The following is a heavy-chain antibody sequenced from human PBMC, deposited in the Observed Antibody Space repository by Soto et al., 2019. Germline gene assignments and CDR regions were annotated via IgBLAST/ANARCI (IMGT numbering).Heavy chain of an antibody. J-gene: IGHJ1*01. V-gene: IGHV4-39*02. CDR3: ARLAYSGYLQT. Sequence: KPSETLSLTCDLSGDSNSPSSYYWGWIRRPPGKGLEWIASIYYSGATYYNPSLQSRVAISVDTSNNRFSLTLSSLTAADTAVYFCARLAYSGYLQTWGHGSLVTVSS. D-gene: IGHD1-26*01. CDR1: GDSNSPSSYY. CDR2: IYYSGAT.